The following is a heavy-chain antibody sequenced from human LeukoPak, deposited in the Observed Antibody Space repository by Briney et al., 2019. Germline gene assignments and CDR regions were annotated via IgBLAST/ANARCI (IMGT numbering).Heavy chain of an antibody. CDR3: AKVHPLVGGWGPFDY. J-gene: IGHJ4*02. CDR1: GFIVSSNY. D-gene: IGHD6-19*01. Sequence: GGSLRLSCAASGFIVSSNYMNWVRQAPGKGLEWVSVIYSGGSTYYADSVKGRFTISRDNSKNTLCLQMNSLRAEDTAVYYCAKVHPLVGGWGPFDYWGQGTLVTVSS. CDR2: IYSGGST. V-gene: IGHV3-53*01.